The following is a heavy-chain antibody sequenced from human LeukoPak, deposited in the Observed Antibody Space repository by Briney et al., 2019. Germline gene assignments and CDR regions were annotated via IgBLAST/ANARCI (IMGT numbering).Heavy chain of an antibody. CDR2: ISLKSGSA. D-gene: IGHD2-2*01. CDR1: GYTFVNYG. CDR3: ARVSYLRPYQLDS. V-gene: IGHV1-18*01. Sequence: ASVKVSCKTSGYTFVNYGINWVRQAPGQGLEWMGWISLKSGSAGYAQRVQGRVTLTTDTSTNTAYMELRSLRAGDTAVYYCARVSYLRPYQLDSWGQGTLVSISS. J-gene: IGHJ4*02.